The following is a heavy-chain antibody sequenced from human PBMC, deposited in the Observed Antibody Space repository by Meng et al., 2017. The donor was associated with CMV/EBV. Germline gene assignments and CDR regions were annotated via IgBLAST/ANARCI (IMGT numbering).Heavy chain of an antibody. Sequence: SCFTCSHAWMSWVRQAPGKGLEWVGRINRKTDGGTTDYAAPVKGRFTISRDDSKNTLYLQMNSLKTEDTAVYYCTTPIYSYGPPFGYWGQGTLVTVSS. CDR2: INRKTDGGTT. D-gene: IGHD5-18*01. J-gene: IGHJ4*02. CDR3: TTPIYSYGPPFGY. V-gene: IGHV3-15*01. CDR1: CFTCSHAW.